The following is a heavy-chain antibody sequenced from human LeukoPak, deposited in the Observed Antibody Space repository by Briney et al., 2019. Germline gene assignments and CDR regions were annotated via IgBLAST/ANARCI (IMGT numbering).Heavy chain of an antibody. CDR2: IYYSGST. CDR3: ARGRRTYSSGWYSY. D-gene: IGHD6-19*01. J-gene: IGHJ4*02. V-gene: IGHV4-39*07. CDR1: GGSISSSSYY. Sequence: PSETLSLTCTVSGGSISSSSYYWGWIRQPPGKGLEWIGSIYYSGSTYYNPSLKSRVTISVDTSKNQFSLKLSSVTAADTAVYYCARGRRTYSSGWYSYWGQGTLVTVSS.